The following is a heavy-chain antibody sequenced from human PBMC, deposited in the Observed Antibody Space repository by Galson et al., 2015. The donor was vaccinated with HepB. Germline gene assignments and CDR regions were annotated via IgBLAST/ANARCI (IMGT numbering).Heavy chain of an antibody. J-gene: IGHJ3*02. CDR3: TRDWEGSGWLNHDAFDM. CDR1: NFSFRSYA. Sequence: SLSLSCAASNFSFRSYALHCVRQEPGKGLKWVALISSEASNNYYADAVKGRFTLSRDNSKNTLYLQMTSLRSDDTAVYYCTRDWEGSGWLNHDAFDMWGQRTMVTVSS. V-gene: IGHV3-30*04. CDR2: ISSEASNN. D-gene: IGHD6-19*01.